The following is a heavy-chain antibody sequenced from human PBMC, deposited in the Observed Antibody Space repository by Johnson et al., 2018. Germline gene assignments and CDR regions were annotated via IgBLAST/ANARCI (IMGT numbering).Heavy chain of an antibody. V-gene: IGHV3-7*01. CDR3: ARAFYGFGSADY. Sequence: VQLVQSGGGLVQPGRSLRLSCVASGFDFSNSWMSWVRQAPGKGLEWIADMIFDGRQILYVDSVKGRFIISRDNAKNTLYLQMSSLRAEDTAVYYCARAFYGFGSADYWGQGTLVTVSS. CDR2: MIFDGRQI. CDR1: GFDFSNSW. D-gene: IGHD3-10*01. J-gene: IGHJ4*02.